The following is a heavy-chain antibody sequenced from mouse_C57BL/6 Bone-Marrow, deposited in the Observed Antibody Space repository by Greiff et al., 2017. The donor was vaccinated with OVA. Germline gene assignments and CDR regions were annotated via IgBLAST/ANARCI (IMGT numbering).Heavy chain of an antibody. J-gene: IGHJ3*01. V-gene: IGHV2-6*03. CDR1: GFSLTSYG. CDR2: IWSDGST. Sequence: VKVVESGPGLVAPSQSLSITCTVSGFSLTSYGVHWVRQPPGKGLEWLVVIWSDGSTTYNSALKSRLSISKDNSKSQVFLKMNSLQTDDTAMYYCARWLLRPAWFAYWGQGTLVTVSA. D-gene: IGHD2-3*01. CDR3: ARWLLRPAWFAY.